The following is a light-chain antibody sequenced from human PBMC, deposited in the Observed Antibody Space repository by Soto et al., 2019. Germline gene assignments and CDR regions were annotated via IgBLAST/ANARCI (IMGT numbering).Light chain of an antibody. Sequence: DIQMTQSPSSLSASLGDTVTITCRASQSISLFLNWYQQKPGKAPKLLIYAASSLQSGVPSRFSGNGSGTDFTLTISSLQPEDFATHYCHQTNSIPATFGQGTKVEIK. CDR1: QSISLF. V-gene: IGKV1-39*01. J-gene: IGKJ1*01. CDR2: AAS. CDR3: HQTNSIPAT.